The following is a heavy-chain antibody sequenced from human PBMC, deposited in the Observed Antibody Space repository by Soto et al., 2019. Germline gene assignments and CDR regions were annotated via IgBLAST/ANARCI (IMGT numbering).Heavy chain of an antibody. D-gene: IGHD3-3*02. CDR1: GGTFSSYA. V-gene: IGHV1-69*06. Sequence: QVQLVQSGAEVKKPGCSVKVSCKGSGGTFSSYAISWVRQDPGQGLEWMGGIIPIFGTANFAQKFQGRVTINADKSTSTAYMELSSLRSEDTAVYYCARSGGGIASRNGFDYWGQGTLVTVSS. J-gene: IGHJ4*02. CDR2: IIPIFGTA. CDR3: ARSGGGIASRNGFDY.